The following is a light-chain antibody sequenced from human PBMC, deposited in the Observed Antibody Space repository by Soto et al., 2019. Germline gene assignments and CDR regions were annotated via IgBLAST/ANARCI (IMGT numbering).Light chain of an antibody. CDR2: EVT. J-gene: IGLJ1*01. CDR1: SSDVGGYDY. V-gene: IGLV2-14*01. CDR3: TSYTSGSTYV. Sequence: QSALTQPASVSGSPGQSITISCTGTSSDVGGYDYVSWYQQHPGKVPKFLIYEVTNRPSGVSHRFSGSKSGNTASLTISGLQAEDEADSYCTSYTSGSTYVFGTGTKVTVL.